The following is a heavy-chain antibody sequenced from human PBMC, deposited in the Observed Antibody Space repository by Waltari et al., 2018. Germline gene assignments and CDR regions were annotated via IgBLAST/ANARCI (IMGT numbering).Heavy chain of an antibody. V-gene: IGHV4-31*03. CDR1: GGSISSGSYY. CDR2: IYYSGST. Sequence: QVQLQESGPGLLKPSQTLSLTCTVSGGSISSGSYYWNWIRQHPGKGLEWIGHIYYSGSTFYNPSLKSRDTISLDMSKMHVSLRLGSGTAADTAVYYCARGDCYGGSTPPDYWGPGTLVTVSS. J-gene: IGHJ4*02. CDR3: ARGDCYGGSTPPDY. D-gene: IGHD2-15*01.